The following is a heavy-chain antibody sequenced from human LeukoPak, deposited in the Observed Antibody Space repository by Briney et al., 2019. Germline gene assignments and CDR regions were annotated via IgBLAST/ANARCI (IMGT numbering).Heavy chain of an antibody. CDR3: ARDRGLVGAVNDAFDI. Sequence: SVKVSCKASGYTFTSYYMHWVRQAPGQGLEWMGIINPSGGSTSYAQKFHGRVTMTRDTSTSTVYMELSSLRSEDTAVYYCARDRGLVGAVNDAFDIWGQGTMVTVSS. D-gene: IGHD1-26*01. CDR1: GYTFTSYY. CDR2: INPSGGST. V-gene: IGHV1-46*01. J-gene: IGHJ3*02.